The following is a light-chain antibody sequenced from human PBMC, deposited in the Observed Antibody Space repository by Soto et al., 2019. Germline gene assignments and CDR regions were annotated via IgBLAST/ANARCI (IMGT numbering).Light chain of an antibody. J-gene: IGLJ1*01. V-gene: IGLV1-51*02. CDR3: GTWDSRLSSYV. CDR2: ENN. Sequence: QSALTQPPSVSAAPGQKVTISCSGSSSNIGNNYVSWYQQLPGTAPKLLIYENNKRPSGIPDRFSGSKSGTSATLGITGLQTGDEADYYCGTWDSRLSSYVFGTGTRSPS. CDR1: SSNIGNNY.